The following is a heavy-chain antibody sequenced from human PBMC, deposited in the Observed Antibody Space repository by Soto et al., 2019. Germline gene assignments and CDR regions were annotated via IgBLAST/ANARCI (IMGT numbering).Heavy chain of an antibody. V-gene: IGHV1-69*18. CDR2: LIPMFGTT. J-gene: IGHJ6*02. D-gene: IGHD2-2*01. CDR3: ARAVVLTFSRFYDVDV. CDR1: GGTFSSYS. Sequence: QVQLVQSGAEVKTPGSSVKVSCEASGGTFSSYSINWVRQAPGQGLEWMGRLIPMFGTTDYAQRFQGRVTFPADESTSTAPREVTTLTSEDTAVYYCARAVVLTFSRFYDVDVWGQGPTVTVSS.